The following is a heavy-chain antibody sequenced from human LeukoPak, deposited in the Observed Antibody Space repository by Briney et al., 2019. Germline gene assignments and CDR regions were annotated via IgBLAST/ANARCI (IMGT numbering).Heavy chain of an antibody. Sequence: SETLSLTCTVSGGSISSSSYYWGWIRQPPGKGLEWIGSIYYSGSIYYNPSLKSRVTISVDTSKNQFSLKLSSVTAADTAVYYCARDITIRGAFDIWGQGTMVTVSS. V-gene: IGHV4-39*07. CDR2: IYYSGSI. CDR3: ARDITIRGAFDI. J-gene: IGHJ3*02. CDR1: GGSISSSSYY. D-gene: IGHD3-10*01.